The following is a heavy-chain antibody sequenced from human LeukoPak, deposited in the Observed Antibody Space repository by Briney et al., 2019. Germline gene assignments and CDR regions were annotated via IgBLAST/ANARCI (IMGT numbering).Heavy chain of an antibody. CDR1: GYTFTSYG. Sequence: ASVKVFCKASGYTFTSYGLSWVRQAPGQGLEWMGWISAYNGNTNYAQKLQGRVTMTTDTSTRTAYMELRSLRSDDTAVYYCARVVVIAADAFDIWGQGTMVTVSS. CDR2: ISAYNGNT. V-gene: IGHV1-18*01. J-gene: IGHJ3*02. CDR3: ARVVVIAADAFDI. D-gene: IGHD2-15*01.